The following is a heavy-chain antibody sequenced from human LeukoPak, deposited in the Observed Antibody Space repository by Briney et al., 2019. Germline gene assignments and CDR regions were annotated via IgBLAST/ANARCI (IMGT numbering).Heavy chain of an antibody. V-gene: IGHV4-30-4*08. Sequence: PSETLSLTCTVSGGSISSGDYYWSWIRQPPGKVLEWIGYIYYSGSTYYNPSLKSRVTISVDTSKNQFSLKLSSVTAADTAVYYCARDLHCSSTSCYYGSNWFDPWGQGTLVTVSS. CDR2: IYYSGST. J-gene: IGHJ5*02. CDR3: ARDLHCSSTSCYYGSNWFDP. CDR1: GGSISSGDYY. D-gene: IGHD2-2*01.